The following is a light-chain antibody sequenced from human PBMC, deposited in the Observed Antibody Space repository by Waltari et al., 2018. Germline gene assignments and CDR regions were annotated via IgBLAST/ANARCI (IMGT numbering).Light chain of an antibody. V-gene: IGKV3-20*01. CDR3: QQYGRT. J-gene: IGKJ1*01. Sequence: EIVLTQSPGTLSLSPGDRATRSCRASQSVSSSSLAWYQQKPGQAPRLLIYGASSRATGIPDRFSGSGSGTDFTLTISRLEPEDFAVYYCQQYGRTFGQGTKVEI. CDR2: GAS. CDR1: QSVSSSS.